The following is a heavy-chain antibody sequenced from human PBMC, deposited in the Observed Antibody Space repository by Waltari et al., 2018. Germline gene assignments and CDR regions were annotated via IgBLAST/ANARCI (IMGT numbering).Heavy chain of an antibody. D-gene: IGHD7-27*01. CDR3: TTLDAPWGG. CDR1: GFTFTPAW. V-gene: IGHV3-15*01. J-gene: IGHJ4*01. CDR2: IKSKSDGAIT. Sequence: EVQMVESGGGLVKPGDSLRLSWAACGFTFTPAWLTWVRQAPGKGLEWVGRIKSKSDGAITDFAAPVRGRFSISRDDSQNMVFLQMNSLRTEDTAVYYCTTLDAPWGGWGHGTLVTVSS.